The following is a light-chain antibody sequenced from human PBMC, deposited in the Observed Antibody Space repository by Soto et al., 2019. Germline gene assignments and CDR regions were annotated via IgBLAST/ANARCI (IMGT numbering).Light chain of an antibody. J-gene: IGKJ1*01. CDR1: QSVTSSY. CDR3: QQYGSSPTT. CDR2: GAS. Sequence: EIVLTQSPGTLSLSPGERATLSCRASQSVTSSYLAWWQQKPGQAPRLLIYGASSRATGIPDRFSGSGSGTDCPLTISILEPEDFAVYFCQQYGSSPTTVGEGTKVEIK. V-gene: IGKV3-20*01.